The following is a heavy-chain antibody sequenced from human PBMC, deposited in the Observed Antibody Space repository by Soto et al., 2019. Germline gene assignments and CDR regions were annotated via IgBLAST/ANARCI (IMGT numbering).Heavy chain of an antibody. J-gene: IGHJ4*02. V-gene: IGHV3-15*01. D-gene: IGHD4-17*01. CDR1: GFTFSNAW. CDR2: IKSRTDGGTT. Sequence: EVQLVESGGGLVKPGESLRLCCATSGFTFSNAWMSWVRQAPGKGLEWVGRIKSRTDGGTTDYAAPVKGRFTISRDDSKNTLYLQMNGLKTEDTAVYYCTTFGLRWGFDYWGQGTLVTVSS. CDR3: TTFGLRWGFDY.